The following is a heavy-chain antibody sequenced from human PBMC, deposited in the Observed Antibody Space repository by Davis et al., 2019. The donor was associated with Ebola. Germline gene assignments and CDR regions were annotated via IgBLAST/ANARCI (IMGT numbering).Heavy chain of an antibody. CDR1: GYTFTSYG. Sequence: AASMKVSCKASGYTFTSYGISWVRQAPGQGLEWMGWISAYNGNTNYAQKFQGRVTITADKSTSTAYMELSSLRSEDTAVYYCARDTFVVGATDDYWGQGTLVTVSS. V-gene: IGHV1-18*04. J-gene: IGHJ4*02. CDR3: ARDTFVVGATDDY. CDR2: ISAYNGNT. D-gene: IGHD1-26*01.